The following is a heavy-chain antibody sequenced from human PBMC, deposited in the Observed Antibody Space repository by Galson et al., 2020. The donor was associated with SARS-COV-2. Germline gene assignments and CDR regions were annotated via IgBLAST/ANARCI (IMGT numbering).Heavy chain of an antibody. CDR3: ARGRSVMTVSLFEY. J-gene: IGHJ4*02. CDR1: GDSISNNNAA. V-gene: IGHV6-1*01. CDR2: TYYRSYRSRWFD. D-gene: IGHD3-22*01. Sequence: SETLSLTCALSGDSISNNNAAWNWITQSPSRGLEWLGRTYYRSYRSRWFDDYALSVKSRMTVTSDTSKNHISLHLNSVTAEDTAIYYCARGRSVMTVSLFEYWGQGSLVTVSS.